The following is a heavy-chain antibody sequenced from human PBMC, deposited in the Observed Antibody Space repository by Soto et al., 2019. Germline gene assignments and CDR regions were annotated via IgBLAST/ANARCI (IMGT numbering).Heavy chain of an antibody. CDR3: ARPYGGKIGDAPAL. CDR2: ISDAAGSA. V-gene: IGHV3-23*01. Sequence: EVQLLESGGGLVQPGGSLRLSCVGSGFTFSSYAMSWVRQVPGKGLEWVSSISDAAGSAYYVDSVKGRFTISRDNSKKTLYLQMNSVRAEDSAVYYCARPYGGKIGDAPALWGPGTMVTVSS. D-gene: IGHD4-17*01. J-gene: IGHJ3*01. CDR1: GFTFSSYA.